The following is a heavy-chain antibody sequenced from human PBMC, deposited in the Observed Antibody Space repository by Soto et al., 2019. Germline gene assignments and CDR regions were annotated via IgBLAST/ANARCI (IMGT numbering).Heavy chain of an antibody. V-gene: IGHV3-23*01. D-gene: IGHD1-26*01. CDR1: GFTFSSYA. Sequence: GGSLRLSCAASGFTFSSYAMSWVRQAPGKGLEWVSAISGSGGSTYYTDSVKGRFTISRDNSKNTLYLQMNSLRAEDTAVYYCAVRKTGSFFDYWGQGTLVTVSS. J-gene: IGHJ4*02. CDR2: ISGSGGST. CDR3: AVRKTGSFFDY.